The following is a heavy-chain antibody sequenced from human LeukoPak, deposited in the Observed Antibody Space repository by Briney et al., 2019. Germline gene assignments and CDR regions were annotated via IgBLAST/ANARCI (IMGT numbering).Heavy chain of an antibody. CDR3: AKGNTIFGVVPFDY. V-gene: IGHV3-23*01. CDR1: GFTFSSYA. CDR2: ISGSGGST. Sequence: GGSLRLSCAASGFTFSSYAMSWVRQAPGKGLEWVSAISGSGGSTHYADSVKGRFTISRDNSKNTLYLQMNSLRAEDTAVYYCAKGNTIFGVVPFDYWGQGTLVTVSS. J-gene: IGHJ4*02. D-gene: IGHD3-3*01.